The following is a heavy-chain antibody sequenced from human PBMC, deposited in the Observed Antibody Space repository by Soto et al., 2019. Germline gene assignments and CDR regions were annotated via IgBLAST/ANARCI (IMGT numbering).Heavy chain of an antibody. CDR2: IWYDGGNK. CDR3: ARDRYSSGWYDLDY. V-gene: IGHV3-33*01. J-gene: IGHJ4*02. Sequence: QVQLVESGGGVVQPGRSLRLSCAASGFTFSSYGMHWVRQAPGKGLEWVAVIWYDGGNKYYADSVKGRFTISRDNSENTLFLQMSGLRAEDTAVYYCARDRYSSGWYDLDYWGQGTLVTVSS. D-gene: IGHD6-19*01. CDR1: GFTFSSYG.